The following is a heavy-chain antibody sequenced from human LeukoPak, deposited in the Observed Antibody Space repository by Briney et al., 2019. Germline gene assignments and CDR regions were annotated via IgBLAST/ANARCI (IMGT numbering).Heavy chain of an antibody. CDR1: GYTFTSYY. V-gene: IGHV1-46*01. CDR2: INPSGGST. Sequence: GASVKVSCKASGYTFTSYYMHWVRQAPGQGLEWMGIINPSGGSTSYAQKFQGRVTMTRDTSTSTVYMELSSLRSEDTAVYYCARDRALGVFRGYYFDYWGKETLVTVSS. CDR3: ARDRALGVFRGYYFDY. J-gene: IGHJ4*02. D-gene: IGHD3-16*01.